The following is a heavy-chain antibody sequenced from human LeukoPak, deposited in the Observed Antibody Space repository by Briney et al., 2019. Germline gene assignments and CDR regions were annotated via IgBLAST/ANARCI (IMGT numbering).Heavy chain of an antibody. CDR2: IYYSGST. Sequence: SETLSLTCTVSGGSISRYYWSWIRQPPGKGLEWIGYIYYSGSTNYNPSLKSRVTISVDTSKNQFSLKLSSVTAADTAVYYCARAVEGVVVVAADAFDIWGQGTMVTVSS. D-gene: IGHD2-15*01. J-gene: IGHJ3*02. V-gene: IGHV4-59*01. CDR1: GGSISRYY. CDR3: ARAVEGVVVVAADAFDI.